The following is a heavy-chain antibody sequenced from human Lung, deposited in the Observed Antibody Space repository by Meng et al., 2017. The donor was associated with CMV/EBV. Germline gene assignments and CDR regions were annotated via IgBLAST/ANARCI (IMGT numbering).Heavy chain of an antibody. CDR3: ARRRGGSGRDC. CDR2: IYHSGST. J-gene: IGHJ4*02. D-gene: IGHD3-10*01. CDR1: GGSISSSNYY. Sequence: QLQVPESGPGLVKPSETLSLTCTVSGGSISSSNYYWDWIRQPPGKGLEWIGAIYHSGSTSYNPSLQSRVTMFVDTSKNQFSLMLTSVTATDTAVYYCARRRGGSGRDCWGQGTLVTVSS. V-gene: IGHV4-39*01.